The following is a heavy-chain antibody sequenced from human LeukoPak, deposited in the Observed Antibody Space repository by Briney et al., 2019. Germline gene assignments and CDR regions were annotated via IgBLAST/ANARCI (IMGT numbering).Heavy chain of an antibody. J-gene: IGHJ4*02. V-gene: IGHV4-34*01. Sequence: SETLSLTCAVYGGSFSGYYWSWIRQPPGKGLEWIGEINHSGSTNYNPSLKSRVTISVDTSKNQFPLKLSSVTAADTAVYYCASTPTGYSSGWYGFWGQGTLVTVSS. CDR1: GGSFSGYY. CDR3: ASTPTGYSSGWYGF. CDR2: INHSGST. D-gene: IGHD6-19*01.